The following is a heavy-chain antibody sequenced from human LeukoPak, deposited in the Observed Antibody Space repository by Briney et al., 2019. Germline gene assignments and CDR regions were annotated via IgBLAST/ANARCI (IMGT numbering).Heavy chain of an antibody. J-gene: IGHJ6*03. CDR2: IYRSGST. Sequence: SETLSLTCSGSNYSISNSLYWGWLRQPPGKGLEWIGSIYRSGSTFYNPPLKSRVTISLDTSKNQFSLKLSSVTAADTAVYFCARGTYGYYMDVWGKGTTVTVSS. CDR3: ARGTYGYYMDV. D-gene: IGHD4-17*01. V-gene: IGHV4-38-2*02. CDR1: NYSISNSLY.